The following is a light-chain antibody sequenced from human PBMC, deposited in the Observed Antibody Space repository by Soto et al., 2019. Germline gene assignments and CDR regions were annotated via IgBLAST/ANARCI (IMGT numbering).Light chain of an antibody. Sequence: QSVLTQPASVSGSPGQSITISCTGTSSDVGGYNYVSWYQQHPDKAPKLMIYDVSNRPSGVSNRFSGSKSGNTASLTISGLQAEDEADYCCWSYTSSSTRVFGTGTKATVL. CDR3: WSYTSSSTRV. CDR1: SSDVGGYNY. J-gene: IGLJ1*01. V-gene: IGLV2-14*01. CDR2: DVS.